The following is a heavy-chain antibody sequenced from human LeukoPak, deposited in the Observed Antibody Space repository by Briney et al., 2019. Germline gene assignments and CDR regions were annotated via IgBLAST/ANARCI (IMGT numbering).Heavy chain of an antibody. J-gene: IGHJ4*02. CDR3: ARGVRSGWSGIYYFDY. CDR1: GYTLTELS. D-gene: IGHD6-19*01. V-gene: IGHV1-24*01. CDR2: FDPEDGET. Sequence: ASVKVSCKVSGYTLTELSMHWVRQAPGKGLEWMGGFDPEDGETIYAQKFQGRVTMTEDTSTDTAYMELSSLRSEDTAVYYCARGVRSGWSGIYYFDYWGQGTLVTVSS.